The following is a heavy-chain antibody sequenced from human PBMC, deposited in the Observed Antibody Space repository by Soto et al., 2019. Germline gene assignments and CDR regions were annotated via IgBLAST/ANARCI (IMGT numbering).Heavy chain of an antibody. D-gene: IGHD6-13*01. CDR2: IYYSGNT. CDR3: ARFRRSSYVDY. V-gene: IGHV4-59*01. CDR1: GGSISSYY. Sequence: SETLSLTCTVSGGSISSYYWSWIRQPPGKGLEWIGYIYYSGNTNYNPSLKSRVTISVDTSKNQFSLKLSSVTAADTAVYYRARFRRSSYVDYWGQGTLVTVSS. J-gene: IGHJ4*02.